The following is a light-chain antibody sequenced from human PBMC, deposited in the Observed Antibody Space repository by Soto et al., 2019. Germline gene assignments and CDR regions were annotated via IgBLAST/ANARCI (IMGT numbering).Light chain of an antibody. CDR1: SGQNTYA. Sequence: QPVLTQSPSASASLGASVKLTCTLSSGQNTYAIAWYQQQSEKGPRYLMKVDSEGSFRKGDGIPDRFSGSSSGAERYLTISSLQSEDEADYYCQTWGPGIWVFGGGTKVTVL. CDR3: QTWGPGIWV. V-gene: IGLV4-69*01. CDR2: VDSEGSF. J-gene: IGLJ3*02.